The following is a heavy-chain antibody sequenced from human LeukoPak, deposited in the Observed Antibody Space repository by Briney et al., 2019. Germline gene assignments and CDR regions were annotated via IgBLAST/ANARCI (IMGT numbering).Heavy chain of an antibody. Sequence: GSLRLSCAASGFTFSDYSMHWVRQAPGNGLNWVAFIRYDGNNKYYADSVKGRFTISRDNSKNMLYLEMNSLSTEDTAVYYCAKVRYCSGVNCYPDDNWGQGTLVTVSS. J-gene: IGHJ4*02. CDR1: GFTFSDYS. CDR3: AKVRYCSGVNCYPDDN. D-gene: IGHD2-15*01. V-gene: IGHV3-30*02. CDR2: IRYDGNNK.